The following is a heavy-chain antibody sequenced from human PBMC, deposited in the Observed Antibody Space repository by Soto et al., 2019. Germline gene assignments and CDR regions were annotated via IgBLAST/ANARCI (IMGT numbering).Heavy chain of an antibody. J-gene: IGHJ6*02. CDR2: IMAVFGTA. CDR1: GGSFRDYV. D-gene: IGHD3-16*01. Sequence: QVHLVQSGAEVKKPGSSVKVSCRVSGGSFRDYVISWVRQAPGQGPEWMGGIMAVFGTATYAQRFQGRVTISADESTSTAYMDLSSLTSGDAAVYYCATSRGFYAAMDVWGQGTTVSVSS. V-gene: IGHV1-69*01. CDR3: ATSRGFYAAMDV.